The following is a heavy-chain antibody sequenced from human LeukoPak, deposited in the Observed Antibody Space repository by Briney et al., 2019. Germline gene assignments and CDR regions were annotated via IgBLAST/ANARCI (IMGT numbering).Heavy chain of an antibody. CDR2: INSGGSGT. V-gene: IGHV3-74*01. J-gene: IGHJ6*02. Sequence: PGGSLRLSCAASGFTFSSYWMHWVRQTPGKGLVWVSRINSGGSGTSYADSVKGRFTISRDNSKNTLYLQMNSLRAEDTAVYYCAKDLGGSSHYYYYGMDVWGQGTTVTVSS. CDR1: GFTFSSYW. D-gene: IGHD2-15*01. CDR3: AKDLGGSSHYYYYGMDV.